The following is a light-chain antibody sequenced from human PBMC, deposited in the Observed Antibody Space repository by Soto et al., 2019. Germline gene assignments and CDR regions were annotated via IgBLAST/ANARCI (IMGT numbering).Light chain of an antibody. CDR1: SSDVGGYNY. CDR3: SSYTSSSTPFL. Sequence: QSVLTQPASVSGSPGQSITISCTGTSSDVGGYNYVSWYRQHPGKAPKLIIYDVSNRPSGVSVRFSGSKSGNTASLTISGLQAEDEVDYYCSSYTSSSTPFLFGTGTKVTVL. V-gene: IGLV2-14*01. CDR2: DVS. J-gene: IGLJ1*01.